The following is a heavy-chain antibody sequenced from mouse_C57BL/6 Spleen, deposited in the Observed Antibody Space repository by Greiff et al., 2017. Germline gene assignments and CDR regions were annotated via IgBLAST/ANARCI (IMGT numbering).Heavy chain of an antibody. V-gene: IGHV1-72*01. CDR2: IYPNSGGT. D-gene: IGHD2-3*01. J-gene: IGHJ4*01. Sequence: QVQLQQPGAELVKPGASVKLSCKASGYTFTSYWMHWVKQRPGRGLEWIGRIYPNSGGTKYNEKFKSKATLTVDKPSSTAYMQLSSLTSEDSAVYYCARDDGYYGLHAMDYWGQGTSLTVSS. CDR3: ARDDGYYGLHAMDY. CDR1: GYTFTSYW.